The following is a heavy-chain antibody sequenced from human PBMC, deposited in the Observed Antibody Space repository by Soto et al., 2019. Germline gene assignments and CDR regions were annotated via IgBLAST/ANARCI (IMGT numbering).Heavy chain of an antibody. CDR3: ARDIRGAN. D-gene: IGHD3-10*01. J-gene: IGHJ4*02. CDR1: GFTFTDHY. CDR2: INSGGSNI. V-gene: IGHV3-11*01. Sequence: QVQLVESGGGLVKPGGSLRLSCTSSGFTFTDHYMTWIRQAPGNGLEWVSCINSGGSNIYYADSVRGRFTISRDTAKNSGYRQMSSLRADDTAIYYCARDIRGANWGQGTLVIVSS.